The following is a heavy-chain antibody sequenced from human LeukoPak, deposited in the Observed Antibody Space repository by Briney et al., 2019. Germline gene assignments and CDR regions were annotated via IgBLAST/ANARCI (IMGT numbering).Heavy chain of an antibody. J-gene: IGHJ4*02. CDR2: ISSSGSII. Sequence: GGSLRLSCAASGFTFSDYYMSWLRQAPGKGLEWVSYISSSGSIIYYADSVKGRFTISRDNAKNSMYLQMNSLRAEDTAVYYCARDGGATMVRGVATYDSWGQGTLVTVSS. CDR3: ARDGGATMVRGVATYDS. V-gene: IGHV3-11*04. D-gene: IGHD3-10*01. CDR1: GFTFSDYY.